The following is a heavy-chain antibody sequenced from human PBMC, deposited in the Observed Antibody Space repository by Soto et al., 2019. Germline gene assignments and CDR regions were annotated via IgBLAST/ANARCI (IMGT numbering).Heavy chain of an antibody. CDR3: ARDKDKDWFDP. CDR1: GGSISSGDYY. J-gene: IGHJ5*02. Sequence: SETLSLTCTVSGGSISSGDYYWSWIRQPPGKGLEWIGYIYYSGSTYYNPSLKSRVTISVDTSKNQFSLKLSSVTAADTAVYYCARDKDKDWFDPWGQGTLVTVSS. V-gene: IGHV4-30-4*01. CDR2: IYYSGST.